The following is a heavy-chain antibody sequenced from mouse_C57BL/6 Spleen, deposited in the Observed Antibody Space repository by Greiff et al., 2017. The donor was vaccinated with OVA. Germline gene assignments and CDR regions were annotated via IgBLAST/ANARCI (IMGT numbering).Heavy chain of an antibody. CDR1: GYTFTDYY. D-gene: IGHD1-1*01. J-gene: IGHJ4*01. V-gene: IGHV1-76*01. Sequence: QVQLQQSGAELVRPGASVKLSCKASGYTFTDYYINWVKQRPGQGLEWIARIYPGSGNTYYNEKFKGKATLTAEKSSSTAYMQLSSLTSEDSAVYFCARAGSRAYYAMDYWGQGTSVTVSS. CDR2: IYPGSGNT. CDR3: ARAGSRAYYAMDY.